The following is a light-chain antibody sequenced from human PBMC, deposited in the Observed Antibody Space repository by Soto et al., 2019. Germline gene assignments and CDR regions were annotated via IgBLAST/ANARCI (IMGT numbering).Light chain of an antibody. CDR3: AAWDDSLSAYV. CDR2: TNN. J-gene: IGLJ1*01. CDR1: TSNIGSNV. Sequence: SVLTQPPSASGTPGQRVTIFCSGSTSNIGSNVVNWFQQLPGTAPELLIYTNNLRPSGVPDRFSGSKSGTSASLAITGLQSDDESDYYCAAWDDSLSAYVFXTGTNVTVL. V-gene: IGLV1-44*01.